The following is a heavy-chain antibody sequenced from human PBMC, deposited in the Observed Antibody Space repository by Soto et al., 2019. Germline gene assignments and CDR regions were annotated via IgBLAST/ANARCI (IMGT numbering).Heavy chain of an antibody. CDR1: GGSISSSSYY. D-gene: IGHD6-13*01. CDR2: VYYSGSA. V-gene: IGHV4-39*01. Sequence: SETLSLTCTVSGGSISSSSYYWGWIRQPPGKGLEWLGSVYYSGSAYYNPSLKSRVTISVDTSKNQFSLKLSSVTAADTAVYYCVRGPGSSSWYWWFGPWGKATRVTVAS. J-gene: IGHJ5*01. CDR3: VRGPGSSSWYWWFGP.